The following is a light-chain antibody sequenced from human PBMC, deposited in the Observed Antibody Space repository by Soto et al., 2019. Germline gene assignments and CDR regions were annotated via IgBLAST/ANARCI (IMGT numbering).Light chain of an antibody. CDR2: WAS. CDR3: QQYYDVPQI. CDR1: QSILYSSNNKNY. Sequence: DIVMTQSPDSLAVSLGERATINCKSSQSILYSSNNKNYLAWYQQKPGQPPKLLIYWASTRESGVPDRFSGSRSGTDFTLTISSLQAEDVAVYYCQQYYDVPQIFGQGTKVEIK. J-gene: IGKJ1*01. V-gene: IGKV4-1*01.